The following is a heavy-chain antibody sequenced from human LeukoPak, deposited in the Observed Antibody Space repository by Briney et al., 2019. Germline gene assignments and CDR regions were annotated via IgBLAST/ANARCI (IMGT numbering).Heavy chain of an antibody. J-gene: IGHJ4*02. CDR2: IDISGDST. CDR3: ANEIRPNDY. Sequence: GGSLRLSCVVSGFTFSSHAMCWVRQAPGRGLERVSSIDISGDSTSYADSVKGRFTISRDNSKNTLLLQMDSLRAEDSAIYYCANEIRPNDYWGQGTLVTVSS. D-gene: IGHD4/OR15-4a*01. CDR1: GFTFSSHA. V-gene: IGHV3-23*05.